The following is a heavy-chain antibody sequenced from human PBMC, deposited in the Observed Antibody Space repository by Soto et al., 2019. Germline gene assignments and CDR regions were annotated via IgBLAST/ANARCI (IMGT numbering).Heavy chain of an antibody. CDR2: IKRKVDGETT. V-gene: IGHV3-15*07. CDR3: TKELCDGGCYPGSA. J-gene: IGHJ5*02. D-gene: IGHD2-21*02. CDR1: GFTFSNAW. Sequence: EVHLVESGGGLVNPGGSLRLSCAASGFTFSNAWMNWVLQAPGKGLEWVGRIKRKVDGETTEYAAPVKGRFSGSREGSSDMLYLQMNSLKMEDTAVYYCTKELCDGGCYPGSAWGQGTLVTVSS.